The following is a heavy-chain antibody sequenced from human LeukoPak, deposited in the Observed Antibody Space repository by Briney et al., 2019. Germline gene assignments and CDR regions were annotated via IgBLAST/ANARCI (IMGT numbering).Heavy chain of an antibody. CDR3: AGEVAATLALDI. J-gene: IGHJ3*02. D-gene: IGHD6-25*01. CDR1: GGSISSYY. Sequence: SETLSLTCTVSGGSISSYYWSWIRQPPGKGLEWIGYIYYSGSTNYNPSLKSRVTISVDTSKNQFSLKLSSVTAADTAVYYCAGEVAATLALDIWGQGTMVTVSS. CDR2: IYYSGST. V-gene: IGHV4-59*01.